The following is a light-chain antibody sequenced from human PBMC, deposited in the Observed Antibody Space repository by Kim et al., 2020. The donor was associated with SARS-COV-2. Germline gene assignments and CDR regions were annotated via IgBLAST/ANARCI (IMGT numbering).Light chain of an antibody. J-gene: IGLJ1*01. CDR2: RGD. CDR3: QGWDTRSACD. Sequence: SYELTQPLSVSVALGQTARITCGGNNIGSKNVHWYQQKPGQAPVLVIYRGDNRPSGIPERFSGSNSGNTATLTIRRAQAGDEADYYCQGWDTRSACDFGT. CDR1: NIGSKN. V-gene: IGLV3-9*01.